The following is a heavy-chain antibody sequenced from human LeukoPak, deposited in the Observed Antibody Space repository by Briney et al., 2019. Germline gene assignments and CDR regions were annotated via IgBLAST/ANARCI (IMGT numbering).Heavy chain of an antibody. J-gene: IGHJ4*02. V-gene: IGHV4-34*01. CDR2: INHSGRT. CDR1: GGSFSGYY. CDR3: ARGPIFIRIVLGGFFFDY. Sequence: SETLSLTCAVHGGSFSGYYWTWIRQPPGKGLEWIGEINHSGRTNYNPSLKSRGTISVDTSENQFSLKLTSVTAADTAVYYCARGPIFIRIVLGGFFFDYWGQGTLGTVSS. D-gene: IGHD3-16*01.